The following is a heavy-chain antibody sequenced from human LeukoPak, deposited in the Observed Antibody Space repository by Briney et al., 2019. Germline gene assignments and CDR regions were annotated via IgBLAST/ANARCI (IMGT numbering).Heavy chain of an antibody. Sequence: GGSLRLSCAASGFTFSSYGMHWVRQAPGKGLEWVAFLRYDGSNKYYADSVKGRFTISRDNSKNTLYLQMNSLRAEDTAVYYCAKDGVYDFWSGIGFMDVWGKGTTVTVSS. CDR3: AKDGVYDFWSGIGFMDV. V-gene: IGHV3-30*02. J-gene: IGHJ6*03. D-gene: IGHD3-3*01. CDR1: GFTFSSYG. CDR2: LRYDGSNK.